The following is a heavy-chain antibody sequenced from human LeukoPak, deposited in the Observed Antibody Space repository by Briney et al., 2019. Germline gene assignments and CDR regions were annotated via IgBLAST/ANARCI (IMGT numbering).Heavy chain of an antibody. Sequence: SETLSLTCTVSGGSISSGSYYWSWIRQPAGKGLEWIGRIYTSGSTNYNPSLKSRVTTSVDTSKNQFSLKLSSVTAADTAVYYCARERSITMIGDQAFDIWGQGTMVTVSS. D-gene: IGHD3-10*02. CDR1: GGSISSGSYY. CDR3: ARERSITMIGDQAFDI. V-gene: IGHV4-61*02. CDR2: IYTSGST. J-gene: IGHJ3*02.